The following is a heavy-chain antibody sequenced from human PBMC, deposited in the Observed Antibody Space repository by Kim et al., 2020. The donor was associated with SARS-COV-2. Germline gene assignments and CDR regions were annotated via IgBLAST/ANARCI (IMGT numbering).Heavy chain of an antibody. CDR2: IDYTGTT. D-gene: IGHD4-4*01. J-gene: IGHJ5*02. Sequence: SETLSLTCAVFGGSISSGDFYWGWIRQPPGKGLEWIGNIDYTGTTYYSPSLKSRVSMSVDSSKNQFSLRLTSLTAAGTAVYYCARPYRRRGGGAWFDPWGRGTLVTVSS. CDR3: ARPYRRRGGGAWFDP. CDR1: GGSISSGDFY. V-gene: IGHV4-39*01.